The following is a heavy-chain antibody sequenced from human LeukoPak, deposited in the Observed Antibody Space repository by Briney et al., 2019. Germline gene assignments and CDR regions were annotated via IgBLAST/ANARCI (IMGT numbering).Heavy chain of an antibody. CDR2: IYTSGST. J-gene: IGHJ4*02. CDR3: ARASYSYDINGWVPFDY. D-gene: IGHD3-22*01. V-gene: IGHV4-39*07. Sequence: SETLSLTCTVSSGSISTSNYYWGWVRQPPGKALEWIGRIYTSGSTNYNPSLKSRVTISGDTSKNQFSLRLSSVTAADTAVYYCARASYSYDINGWVPFDYWGQGTLVTVSS. CDR1: SGSISTSNYY.